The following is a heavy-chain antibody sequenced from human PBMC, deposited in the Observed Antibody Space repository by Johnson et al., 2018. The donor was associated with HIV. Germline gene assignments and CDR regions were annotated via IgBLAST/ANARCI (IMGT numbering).Heavy chain of an antibody. CDR3: ARGITMIPDAFDI. Sequence: VQLVESGGGLIQPGGSLRLSCAASGFTVSSNYMSWVSQAPGKGLEWVSVIYSGGSTYYADSVKGRFTISRDNSKNTLYLQMNSLRAEDTAVYYCARGITMIPDAFDIWGQGTMVTVSS. D-gene: IGHD3-22*01. J-gene: IGHJ3*02. CDR1: GFTVSSNY. CDR2: IYSGGST. V-gene: IGHV3-53*01.